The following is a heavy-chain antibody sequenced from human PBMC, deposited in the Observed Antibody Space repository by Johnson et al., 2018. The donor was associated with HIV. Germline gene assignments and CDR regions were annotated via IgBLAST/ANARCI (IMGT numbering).Heavy chain of an antibody. CDR1: GFTFSSYA. D-gene: IGHD2-15*01. V-gene: IGHV3-7*01. CDR2: IKQDGSEK. Sequence: MLLVESGGGVVQPGRSLRLSCAASGFTFSSYAMHWVRQAPGKGLEWVANIKQDGSEKYYVESVKGRFTISRDNAKNSLYLQMNSLRAGDTAVYYCAREGRGAPHDAFDIWGQGTVVTVS. J-gene: IGHJ3*02. CDR3: AREGRGAPHDAFDI.